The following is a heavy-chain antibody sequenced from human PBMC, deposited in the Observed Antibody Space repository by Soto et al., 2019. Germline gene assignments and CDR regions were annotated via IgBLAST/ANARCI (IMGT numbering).Heavy chain of an antibody. D-gene: IGHD1-1*01. CDR1: GMTVSSKKY. CDR3: ATWLQREHAYDV. CDR2: VYDADGK. V-gene: IGHV3-53*01. J-gene: IGHJ3*01. Sequence: DVQLVESGGGLIHRGGSLRLSCAVVGMTVSSKKYVAWVRQAPGKGLEWVSGVYDADGKYYADSVKGRFTTSRDSSKTIVYLEMNDLGPEDTAIYYCATWLQREHAYDVWGQGTTVTVSS.